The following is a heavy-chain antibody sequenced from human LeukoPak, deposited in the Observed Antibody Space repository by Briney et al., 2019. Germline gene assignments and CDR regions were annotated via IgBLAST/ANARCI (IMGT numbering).Heavy chain of an antibody. Sequence: TGGSLRLSCAASGFTFSSTWMHWVRQVPGKELVWVARIESDGSRTTYAESVKGRFTISRDNAKNTLYLEMNSLRAEDTAVYYCARDNIMIAPNWFDPWGQGTLVTVSS. J-gene: IGHJ5*02. CDR1: GFTFSSTW. CDR3: ARDNIMIAPNWFDP. V-gene: IGHV3-74*03. CDR2: IESDGSRT. D-gene: IGHD3-22*01.